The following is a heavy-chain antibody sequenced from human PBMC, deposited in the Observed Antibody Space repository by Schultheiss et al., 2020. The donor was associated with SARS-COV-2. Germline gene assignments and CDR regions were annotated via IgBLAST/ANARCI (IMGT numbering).Heavy chain of an antibody. V-gene: IGHV4-39*01. J-gene: IGHJ6*02. CDR1: GGSISSGSYY. CDR3: ETRTGYSSSWSPRGTYYYGMDV. CDR2: IYYSGST. D-gene: IGHD6-13*01. Sequence: SETLSLTCTVSGGSISSGSYYWAWIRRPPGKGLEWIGSIYYSGSTYFNPSLKSRVTISVDTSKNQFSLKLSSVTAADTAVYYCETRTGYSSSWSPRGTYYYGMDVWGQGTTVTVSS.